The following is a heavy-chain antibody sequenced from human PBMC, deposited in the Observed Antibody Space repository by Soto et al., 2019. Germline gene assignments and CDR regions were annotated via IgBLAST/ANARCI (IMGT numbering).Heavy chain of an antibody. J-gene: IGHJ4*02. V-gene: IGHV3-23*01. Sequence: PGGSLRLSCAASGFTFSSYAMSWVRQAPGEGLGWVSAISGSGGSTYYADSVKGRFTISRDNSKYTLCLQMNSLRAEDTAVYYCAKDQRRIAAAGDFDYWRQGTLVTVSS. CDR3: AKDQRRIAAAGDFDY. CDR2: ISGSGGST. CDR1: GFTFSSYA. D-gene: IGHD6-13*01.